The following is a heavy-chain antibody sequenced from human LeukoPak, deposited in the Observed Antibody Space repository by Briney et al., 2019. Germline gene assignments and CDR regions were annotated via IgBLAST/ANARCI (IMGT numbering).Heavy chain of an antibody. CDR2: IRYDGSNK. Sequence: QPGGSLRLSCAASGFTFSSYGMHWVRQAPGKGLEWVAFIRYDGSNKYYADSVKGRFTISRDNSKNTLYLQMSSLRAEDTAVYYCAKTYYYDSSGYYYFDYWGQGTLVTVSS. D-gene: IGHD3-22*01. J-gene: IGHJ4*02. CDR3: AKTYYYDSSGYYYFDY. CDR1: GFTFSSYG. V-gene: IGHV3-30*02.